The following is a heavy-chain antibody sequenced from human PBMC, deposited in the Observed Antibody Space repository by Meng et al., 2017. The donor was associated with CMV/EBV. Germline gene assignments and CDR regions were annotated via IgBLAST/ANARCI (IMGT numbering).Heavy chain of an antibody. J-gene: IGHJ5*02. CDR1: GGSISSSSYY. Sequence: SETLSLTCTVSGGSISSSSYYWGWIRQPPGKGLEWIGSIYYSGSTYYNPSLKSRVTISVDTSKNQFSLKLSSVTAADTAVYYCARAHEANWFDPWGQGTLVTVPQ. V-gene: IGHV4-39*07. CDR2: IYYSGST. CDR3: ARAHEANWFDP.